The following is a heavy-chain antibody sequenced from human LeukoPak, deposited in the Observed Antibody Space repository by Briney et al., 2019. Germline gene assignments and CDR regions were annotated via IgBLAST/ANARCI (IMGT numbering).Heavy chain of an antibody. D-gene: IGHD1-14*01. CDR3: AREENPYYYYYYMDV. Sequence: SETLSLTCTDSGDSITSYSWSWIRQPPGQGLEWMGCIYNSGSTPYNPPLKTRVIVSLEASMNQISLKLSSVTAADTAVYYCAREENPYYYYYYMDVWGKGTTVTISS. CDR2: IYNSGST. J-gene: IGHJ6*03. V-gene: IGHV4-4*08. CDR1: GDSITSYS.